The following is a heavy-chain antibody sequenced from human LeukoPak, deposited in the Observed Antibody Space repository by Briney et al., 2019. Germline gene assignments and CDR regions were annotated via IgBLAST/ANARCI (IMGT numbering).Heavy chain of an antibody. D-gene: IGHD3-9*01. CDR3: ARDREGYYDILTGYYGVGAFDI. V-gene: IGHV1-2*02. Sequence: SSVKVSCKASGYTFTGYYMHWVRQAPGQGLEWMGWINPHSAATNYAQKFQGRVTMTRDTSISTAYMELSRLRSDDTAVYYCARDREGYYDILTGYYGVGAFDIWGQGTMVTVSS. CDR1: GYTFTGYY. CDR2: INPHSAAT. J-gene: IGHJ3*02.